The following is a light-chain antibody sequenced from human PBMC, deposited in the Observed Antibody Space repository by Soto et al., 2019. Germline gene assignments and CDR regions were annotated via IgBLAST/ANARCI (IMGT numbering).Light chain of an antibody. CDR2: RAS. CDR3: QQYNDWPPTT. CDR1: QSLSSN. J-gene: IGKJ5*01. V-gene: IGKV3-15*01. Sequence: IVMTQSPATLSVSPGARAPLSCRASQSLSSNLAWYHQKPGQAPRLLIYRASTRATGIPARFSGSGSETEFTLTISSLQSEDSAVYYCQQYNDWPPTTFGQGTRLEI.